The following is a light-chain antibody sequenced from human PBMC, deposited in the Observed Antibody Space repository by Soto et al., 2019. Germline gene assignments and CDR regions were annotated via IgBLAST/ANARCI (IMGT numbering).Light chain of an antibody. V-gene: IGKV2-30*01. Sequence: DVVLTQSPLSLPVILGQPASISCRSSQSLAYSDGITYLSWFHQRPGQSPRRLIDKVSNRASGVPDSNGGSEPGAEFSRKISGVQCEDVGVYYDMNGIHSPHFSVGQRTMMDIK. J-gene: IGKJ2*03. CDR2: KVS. CDR3: MNGIHSPHFS. CDR1: QSLAYSDGITY.